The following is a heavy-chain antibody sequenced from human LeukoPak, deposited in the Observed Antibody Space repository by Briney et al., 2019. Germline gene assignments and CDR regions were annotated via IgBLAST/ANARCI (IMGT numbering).Heavy chain of an antibody. CDR3: ARDSGSGSLWYYFDY. V-gene: IGHV3-20*04. CDR1: GFTFDDYG. D-gene: IGHD3-10*01. J-gene: IGHJ4*02. CDR2: INWSGGST. Sequence: PGGSLRLSCAASGFTFDDYGMSWVRQAPGKGLEWVSGINWSGGSTGYADSVKGRFTISRDNAKNSLYLQMNSLRAEDTALYYCARDSGSGSLWYYFDYWGQGTLVTVSS.